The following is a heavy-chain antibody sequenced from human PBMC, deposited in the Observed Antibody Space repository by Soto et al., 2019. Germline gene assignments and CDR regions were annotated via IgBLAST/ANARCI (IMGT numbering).Heavy chain of an antibody. Sequence: PSETLSLTCTVSGGSISSGCDYWSWLRQHPGKGLEWIGYIYYSGSTYYNPSLKSRVTISVDTSKNQFSLKLSSVTAADTAVYYCARGLYSGYYYWGQGTLVTVSS. CDR1: GGSISSGCDY. CDR2: IYYSGST. D-gene: IGHD5-12*01. CDR3: ARGLYSGYYY. J-gene: IGHJ4*02. V-gene: IGHV4-31*03.